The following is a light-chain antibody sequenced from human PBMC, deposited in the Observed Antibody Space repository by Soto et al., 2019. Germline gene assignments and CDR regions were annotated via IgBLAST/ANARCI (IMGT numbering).Light chain of an antibody. V-gene: IGKV3-15*01. CDR1: QSIGRN. CDR2: GAS. CDR3: QQYNNWPRS. Sequence: EIVMTQSPATLSVSPGERATLSCRASQSIGRNLAWYQHKPGQAPRLLIYGASTGTTDIPTRFSASGSGTEFILTISSLQSEDFAVYHCQQYNNWPRSFGQGTKVEV. J-gene: IGKJ1*01.